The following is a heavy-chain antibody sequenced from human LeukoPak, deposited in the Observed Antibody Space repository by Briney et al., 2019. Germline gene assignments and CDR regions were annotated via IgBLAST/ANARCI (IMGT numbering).Heavy chain of an antibody. Sequence: ASVKVSCKASGYTFTGYYMHWVRQAPGQGLEWMGRINPNSGGTNYAQKFQGRVTMTRDTSISTAYMELSRLRSDDTALYYCARHYYDSSGYSYWGQGTLVTVSS. CDR1: GYTFTGYY. CDR3: ARHYYDSSGYSY. D-gene: IGHD3-22*01. V-gene: IGHV1-2*06. J-gene: IGHJ4*02. CDR2: INPNSGGT.